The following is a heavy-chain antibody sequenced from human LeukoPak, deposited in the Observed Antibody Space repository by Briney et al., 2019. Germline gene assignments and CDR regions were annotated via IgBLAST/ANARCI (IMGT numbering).Heavy chain of an antibody. CDR1: GFTLSSYV. Sequence: GGSLRLSRSASGFTLSSYVMIWVRQAPGKGLEWVTGISWNSGSIGYADSVKGRFTISRDNAKNSLYLQMNSLRAEDTAVYYCARDDGRYYDSSGWDYWGQGTLVTVSS. V-gene: IGHV3-9*01. J-gene: IGHJ4*02. D-gene: IGHD3-22*01. CDR3: ARDDGRYYDSSGWDY. CDR2: ISWNSGSI.